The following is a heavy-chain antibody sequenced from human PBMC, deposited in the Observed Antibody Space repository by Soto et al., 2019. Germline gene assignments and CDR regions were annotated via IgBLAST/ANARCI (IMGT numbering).Heavy chain of an antibody. D-gene: IGHD1-26*01. CDR2: IYSGGST. CDR3: ACQGGSGGYYYYYYCMDV. CDR1: GFTVSSNY. J-gene: IGHJ6*02. Sequence: GGSLRLSCAASGFTVSSNYMSWVRQAPGKGLEWVSVIYSGGSTYYADSVKGRFTISRDNSKNTVYLQMNSLRAEDTGVYYCACQGGSGGYYYYYYCMDVWGQGTTVTVSS. V-gene: IGHV3-66*04.